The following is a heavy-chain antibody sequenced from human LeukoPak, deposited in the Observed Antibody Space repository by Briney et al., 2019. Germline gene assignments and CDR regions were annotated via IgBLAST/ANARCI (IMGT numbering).Heavy chain of an antibody. CDR2: ISAYNGNT. CDR1: GYTFTSYG. J-gene: IGHJ6*02. D-gene: IGHD2-15*01. V-gene: IGHV1-18*01. Sequence: ASVKVSCKASGYTFTSYGISWVRQAPGQGLEWMGWISAYNGNTNYAQKLQGRVTMTTDTSTSTAYMELRSLRSDDTAVYYCAKGGSGPHRKIYYYYGMDVWGQGTTVTVSS. CDR3: AKGGSGPHRKIYYYYGMDV.